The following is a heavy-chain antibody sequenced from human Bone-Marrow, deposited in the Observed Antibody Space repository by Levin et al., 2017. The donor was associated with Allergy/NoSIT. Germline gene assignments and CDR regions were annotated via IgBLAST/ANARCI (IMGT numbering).Heavy chain of an antibody. CDR3: AKEKGRLPVTPFDY. V-gene: IGHV3-23*01. J-gene: IGHJ4*02. Sequence: GESLKISCAASGFTFSSYAMSWVRQAPGKGLEWVSAISGSGGSTYYADSVKGRFTISRDNSKNTLYLQMNSLRAEDTAVYYCAKEKGRLPVTPFDYWGQGTLVTVSS. D-gene: IGHD4-17*01. CDR2: ISGSGGST. CDR1: GFTFSSYA.